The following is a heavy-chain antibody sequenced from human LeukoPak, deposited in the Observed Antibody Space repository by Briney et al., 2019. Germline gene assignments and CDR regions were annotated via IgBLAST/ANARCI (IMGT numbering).Heavy chain of an antibody. CDR2: IKNKKDGETK. Sequence: GGSLRLSCAASGITFSRAWMSWVRQAPGKGLEWVGRIKNKKDGETKDYAAPVKGRFTISRDNSKNTMFLQMNSLRPEDTAVYYCARDILEWFYRGEGFDFWGQGTMVTVSS. D-gene: IGHD3-3*01. J-gene: IGHJ3*01. V-gene: IGHV3-15*01. CDR1: GITFSRAW. CDR3: ARDILEWFYRGEGFDF.